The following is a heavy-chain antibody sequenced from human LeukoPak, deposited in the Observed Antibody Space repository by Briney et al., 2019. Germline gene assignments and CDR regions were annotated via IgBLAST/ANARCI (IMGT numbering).Heavy chain of an antibody. CDR3: ARHGYVRYYGMDV. CDR2: IYYSGST. V-gene: IGHV4-59*08. J-gene: IGHJ6*02. Sequence: PSETLSLTCTVSGGSISSYYWSWIRQPPGKGLEWIGYIYYSGSTNYNPSLKSRVTISVDTSKNQFSLKLSSVTAADTAVYYCARHGYVRYYGMDVWGQGTTVTVSS. D-gene: IGHD5-18*01. CDR1: GGSISSYY.